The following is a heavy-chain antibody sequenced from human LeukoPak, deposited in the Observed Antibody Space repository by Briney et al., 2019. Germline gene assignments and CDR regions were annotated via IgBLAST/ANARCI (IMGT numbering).Heavy chain of an antibody. CDR1: GYRFTTYG. V-gene: IGHV1-18*01. J-gene: IGHJ4*01. Sequence: GASVKVSCKASGYRFTTYGISWVRQAPGQGLEWMAGINVYSGSTEYKADLQGRLTVATETSTTTAYMELRSLRSDDTAVYYCVFGECSSTSCYPRRDYWGHGTLVTVSS. CDR2: INVYSGST. D-gene: IGHD2-2*01. CDR3: VFGECSSTSCYPRRDY.